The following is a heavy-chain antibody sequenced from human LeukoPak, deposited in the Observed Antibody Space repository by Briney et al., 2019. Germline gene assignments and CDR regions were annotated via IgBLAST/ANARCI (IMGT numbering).Heavy chain of an antibody. CDR3: ARDLAWGGY. J-gene: IGHJ4*02. V-gene: IGHV3-21*01. Sequence: GGSLRLSCVASGFTFSIYTMSWVRRAPGKGLEWVSSITSSSSSMYSADSVKGRLTISRDNAKNSLYLQMNSLRAEDTAVYYCARDLAWGGYWGQGTLVTVSS. CDR1: GFTFSIYT. D-gene: IGHD7-27*01. CDR2: ITSSSSSM.